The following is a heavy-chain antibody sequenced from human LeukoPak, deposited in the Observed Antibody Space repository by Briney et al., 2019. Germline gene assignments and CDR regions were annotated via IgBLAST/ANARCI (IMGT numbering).Heavy chain of an antibody. V-gene: IGHV1-8*01. D-gene: IGHD6-13*01. Sequence: GASVKVSCKASGYTFTSYDINWVRQATGQGLEWMGWMNPNSGNTGYAQKFQGRVTMTRDTSISTAYMELSRLRSDGTAVYYCARDRTMIAAAGRGWFDPWGQGTLVTVSS. CDR1: GYTFTSYD. CDR2: MNPNSGNT. J-gene: IGHJ5*02. CDR3: ARDRTMIAAAGRGWFDP.